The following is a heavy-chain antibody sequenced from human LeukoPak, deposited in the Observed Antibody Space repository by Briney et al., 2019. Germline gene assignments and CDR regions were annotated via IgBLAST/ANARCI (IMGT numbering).Heavy chain of an antibody. CDR3: ARAITGTPDYFDF. CDR2: IIPIFGTT. CDR1: GGTFSSYA. J-gene: IGHJ4*02. V-gene: IGHV1-69*05. D-gene: IGHD1-7*01. Sequence: GASVKVSCKASGGTFSSYAISWVRQAPGQGLEWMGGIIPIFGTTNYAQKFQGRVTITTDESTSTAYMELSSLRSEDTAVYYCARAITGTPDYFDFWGQGTLVTVSS.